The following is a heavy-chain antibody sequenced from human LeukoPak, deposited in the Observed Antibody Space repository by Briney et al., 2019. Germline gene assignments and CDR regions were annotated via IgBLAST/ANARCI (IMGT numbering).Heavy chain of an antibody. CDR2: ISGGGRIT. J-gene: IGHJ3*02. Sequence: PGGSLRLSCAASGFTFSSYCMSGVRQPPPEGLQWGSAISGGGRITYYAHSVKGRFTTSRDTSKNTLSLQMNSLRAEDTAVYYCAKDGRPNYDSSDYYTDDAFDIWGQGTMVTVSS. CDR3: AKDGRPNYDSSDYYTDDAFDI. V-gene: IGHV3-23*01. CDR1: GFTFSSYC. D-gene: IGHD3-22*01.